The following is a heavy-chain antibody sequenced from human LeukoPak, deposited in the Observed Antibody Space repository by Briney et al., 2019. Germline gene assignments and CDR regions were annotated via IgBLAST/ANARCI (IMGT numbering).Heavy chain of an antibody. V-gene: IGHV1-8*01. CDR1: VYTFTSYD. J-gene: IGHJ4*02. D-gene: IGHD2-2*01. CDR2: MNTNSGKT. Sequence: ASVKVSCKASVYTFTSYDINWVRHAPRQGLEWRGWMNTNSGKTGYTHKIQGTVTMTRNTSISTPYMELRSLRHETTAAYYCAQDSSNLYYFDYWGQGTLVTVSS. CDR3: AQDSSNLYYFDY.